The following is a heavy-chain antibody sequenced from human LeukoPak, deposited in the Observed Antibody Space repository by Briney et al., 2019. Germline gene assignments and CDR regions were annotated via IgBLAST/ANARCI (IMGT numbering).Heavy chain of an antibody. D-gene: IGHD3-3*01. CDR3: ASAYYDFWSGYYTSAFDI. J-gene: IGHJ3*02. CDR1: GFTFSSYW. Sequence: PGGSLRLSCAASGFTFSSYWMSWVRQAPRKGLEWVANIKQDGSEKYYVDSVKGRFTISRDNAKNSLYLQMNSLRAEDTAVYYCASAYYDFWSGYYTSAFDIWGQGTMVTVSS. CDR2: IKQDGSEK. V-gene: IGHV3-7*01.